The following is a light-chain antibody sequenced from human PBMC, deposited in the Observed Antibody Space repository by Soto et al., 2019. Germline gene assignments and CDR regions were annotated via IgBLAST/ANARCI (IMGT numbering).Light chain of an antibody. V-gene: IGKV1D-12*01. CDR2: EAS. CDR1: QGITNR. J-gene: IGKJ5*01. Sequence: DIQMTQSPCSGSASAGGRGTITCLASQGITNRLAWYQQKPGKAPKLLIYEASSLQSGVPSRISGSGSGTDFTLTISSLQPEDFATYYCQQANSFPITFGQGTRLEIK. CDR3: QQANSFPIT.